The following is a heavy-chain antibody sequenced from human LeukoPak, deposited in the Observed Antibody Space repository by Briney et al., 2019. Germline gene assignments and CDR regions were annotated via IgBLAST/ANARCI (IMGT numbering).Heavy chain of an antibody. V-gene: IGHV3-7*01. CDR3: ARREYSSGWYYYYYYYYMDV. CDR2: IKQDGSEK. Sequence: GGSLRLSCAASGFTFSSYWMSWVRQAPGKGLEWVANIKQDGSEKYYVDSVKGRFTISRDNAKNSLYLQMNSLRAEDTAVYYCARREYSSGWYYYYYYYYMDVWGKGTTVTISS. CDR1: GFTFSSYW. D-gene: IGHD6-19*01. J-gene: IGHJ6*03.